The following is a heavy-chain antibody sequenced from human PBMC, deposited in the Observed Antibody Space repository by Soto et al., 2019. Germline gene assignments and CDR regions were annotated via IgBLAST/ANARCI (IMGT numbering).Heavy chain of an antibody. CDR1: GGSISSGDYY. CDR3: ARIGCSDITCPFDC. D-gene: IGHD5-12*01. V-gene: IGHV4-30-4*01. CDR2: VHYSGST. J-gene: IGHJ4*02. Sequence: SETLSLTCTVSGGSISSGDYYWSWIRQPPGKGLEWIGYVHYSGSTYYNPSLKSQVTISVDTSKNQFSLKLSSVTAADTAVYYCARIGCSDITCPFDCWGQGTLVTVSS.